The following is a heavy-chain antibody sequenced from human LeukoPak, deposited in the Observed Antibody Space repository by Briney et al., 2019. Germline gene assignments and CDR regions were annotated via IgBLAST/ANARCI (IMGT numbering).Heavy chain of an antibody. CDR3: AKQLGYCSDCSCYFPY. Sequence: GESLKISCVVSGFTFSSSAMSWVRQAPGKGLEWVSAISNNGGYTYYADSVQGRFTISRDNSKSTLCLQMNSLRAEDTAVYYCAKQLGYCSDCSCYFPYWGQGTLVTVSS. J-gene: IGHJ4*02. CDR1: GFTFSSSA. CDR2: ISNNGGYT. V-gene: IGHV3-23*01. D-gene: IGHD2-15*01.